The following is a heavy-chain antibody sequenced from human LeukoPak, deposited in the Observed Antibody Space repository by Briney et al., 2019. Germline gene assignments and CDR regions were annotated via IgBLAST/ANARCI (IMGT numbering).Heavy chain of an antibody. V-gene: IGHV3-53*01. CDR2: IYSDGRT. CDR1: GFAGSSNY. CDR3: AKVKGWYGEGYFDY. D-gene: IGHD3-10*01. Sequence: GGSLRLSCAASGFAGSSNYMNWVRQAPGKGLEWVSVIYSDGRTYYADSVKGRFTISRDISKNTLFLQMTSLRAEDTAVYYCAKVKGWYGEGYFDYWGQGTLVTVSS. J-gene: IGHJ4*02.